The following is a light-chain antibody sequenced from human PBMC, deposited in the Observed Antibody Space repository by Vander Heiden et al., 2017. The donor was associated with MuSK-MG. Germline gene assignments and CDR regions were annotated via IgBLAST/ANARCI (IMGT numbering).Light chain of an antibody. CDR2: GAS. V-gene: IGKV3-15*01. CDR1: QSVSSN. CDR3: QQYNNWWT. Sequence: EIVMTQSPATLSVSPGERATLSCRASQSVSSNLAWYQQKPGQAPRLLIYGASTRATGIPARLSGSGSGTEFTLTISSLQSEDFAVYYGQQYNNWWTLGQGTKVEIK. J-gene: IGKJ1*01.